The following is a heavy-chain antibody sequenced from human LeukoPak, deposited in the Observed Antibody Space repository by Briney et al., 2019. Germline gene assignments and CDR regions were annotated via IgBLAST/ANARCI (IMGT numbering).Heavy chain of an antibody. D-gene: IGHD2/OR15-2a*01. CDR1: GYTLTDYY. J-gene: IGHJ4*02. V-gene: IGHV1-2*06. Sequence: ASVKVSCKASGYTLTDYYMHWVRQAPGQGLEWMGRINPNSGGTNYAQKFQGRVTMTRDTSISTVYMELSRLRSDDTAVYYCATGTPFLNYFDYWGQGTLVTVSS. CDR2: INPNSGGT. CDR3: ATGTPFLNYFDY.